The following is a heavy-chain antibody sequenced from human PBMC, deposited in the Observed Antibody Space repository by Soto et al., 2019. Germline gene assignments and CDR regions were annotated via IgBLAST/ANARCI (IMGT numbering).Heavy chain of an antibody. CDR3: ARNSMDRDGYNWKAFDI. V-gene: IGHV3-30*03. D-gene: IGHD1-1*01. Sequence: VGSLRLSCAASGFTFSSYGMHWVRQAPGKGLEWVAVISYDGSNKYYADSVKGRFTISRDNSKNTLYLQMNSLRAEDTAVYYCARNSMDRDGYNWKAFDIWGQGTMVTVSS. CDR1: GFTFSSYG. CDR2: ISYDGSNK. J-gene: IGHJ3*02.